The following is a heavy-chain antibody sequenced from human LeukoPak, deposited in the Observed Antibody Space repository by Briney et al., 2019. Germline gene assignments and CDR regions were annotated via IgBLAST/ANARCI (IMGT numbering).Heavy chain of an antibody. J-gene: IGHJ6*03. CDR3: ARVPVRTSLWSGYPPQLEYYYMDV. CDR1: GYTFTSYD. V-gene: IGHV1-8*03. Sequence: GASVKVSCKASGYTFTSYDINWVRQATGQGPEWMGWMNPNSGNTGYAQKFQGRVTITRNTSISTAYMELSSLRSEDTAVYYCARVPVRTSLWSGYPPQLEYYYMDVWGKGTTVTVSS. CDR2: MNPNSGNT. D-gene: IGHD3-3*01.